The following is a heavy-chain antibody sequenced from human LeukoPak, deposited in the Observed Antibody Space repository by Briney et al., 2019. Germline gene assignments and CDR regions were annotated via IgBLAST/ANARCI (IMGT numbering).Heavy chain of an antibody. J-gene: IGHJ4*02. Sequence: GGSLRLSCAASGFTVSSKYMSWVRQAPGKGLEWVSVIYSGGSTYYADSVKGRFTISRDNSKNMLYLQMNSLRAEDTAVYYCARGTPTGYSSGWYVFDYWGQGTLVTVSS. CDR1: GFTVSSKY. V-gene: IGHV3-66*01. D-gene: IGHD6-19*01. CDR3: ARGTPTGYSSGWYVFDY. CDR2: IYSGGST.